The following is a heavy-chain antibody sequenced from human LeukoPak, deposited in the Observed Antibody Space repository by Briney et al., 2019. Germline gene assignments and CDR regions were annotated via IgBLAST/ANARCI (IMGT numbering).Heavy chain of an antibody. CDR1: GFTFSSYA. V-gene: IGHV3-23*01. CDR2: ISDSGGST. D-gene: IGHD6-13*01. J-gene: IGHJ6*03. CDR3: AKARGLRATAGSLGGFYYYMDV. Sequence: GGSLRLSCAASGFTFSSYAMSWVRQAPGKGLEWVSAISDSGGSTYYADSVKGRFTISRDNSKNTLYLQMNSLRAEDTAVYYCAKARGLRATAGSLGGFYYYMDVWGKGTTVTVSS.